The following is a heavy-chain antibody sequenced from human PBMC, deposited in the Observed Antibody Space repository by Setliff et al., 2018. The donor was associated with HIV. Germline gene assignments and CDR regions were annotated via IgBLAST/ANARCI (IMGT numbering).Heavy chain of an antibody. CDR2: IIHSGST. J-gene: IGHJ5*02. CDR3: ARGRAEYVAVAVMGSWFDP. Sequence: NPSETLSLTCTVYGGSFSGYYWSWIRQPPGMGLEWIGEIIHSGSTNYNPSLKSRVTISVDTSKNQFYPKLTSVTAADTAVYYCARGRAEYVAVAVMGSWFDPWGQGTLVTVPS. D-gene: IGHD6-19*01. CDR1: GGSFSGYY. V-gene: IGHV4-34*01.